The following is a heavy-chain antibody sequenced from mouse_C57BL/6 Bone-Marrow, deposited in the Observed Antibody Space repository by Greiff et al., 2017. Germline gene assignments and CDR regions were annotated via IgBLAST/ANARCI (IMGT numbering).Heavy chain of an antibody. D-gene: IGHD3-2*02. CDR2: ISSGGGYT. CDR1: GFTFRSYG. V-gene: IGHV5-6*01. J-gene: IGHJ2*01. Sequence: EVQGVESGGDLVKPGGSLKLSCAASGFTFRSYGLSLVRQTPDKRLEWVATISSGGGYTYYPDSVKGRFTISRDNARNTLYLQMSSLKSEDTAMYYCARLDSSGCFDYWGQGTTLTVSS. CDR3: ARLDSSGCFDY.